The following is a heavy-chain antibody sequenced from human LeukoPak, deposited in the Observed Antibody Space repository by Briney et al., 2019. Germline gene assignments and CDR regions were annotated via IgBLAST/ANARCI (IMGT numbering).Heavy chain of an antibody. CDR2: LWSDGATK. CDR1: GFSILTYD. Sequence: GRSLSLSCAASGFSILTYDMNWVRQAPGKGLEWLTILWSDGATKYYADSVEGRFTISRDNSKNTLSLQMNSLRAEDTAVYYCARGRYGSGSFDYWGQGALVTVSS. J-gene: IGHJ4*02. V-gene: IGHV3-33*01. D-gene: IGHD3-10*01. CDR3: ARGRYGSGSFDY.